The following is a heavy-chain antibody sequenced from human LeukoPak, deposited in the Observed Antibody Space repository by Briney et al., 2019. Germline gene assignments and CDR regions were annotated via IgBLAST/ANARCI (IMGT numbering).Heavy chain of an antibody. D-gene: IGHD3-10*01. CDR3: VRGWEFFDY. CDR1: GGSISDYY. CDR2: TYYSGST. J-gene: IGHJ4*02. Sequence: SETLSLTCTVSGGSISDYYWSWIRQPPGKGLEWIGNTYYSGSTDFNPSLKSRVTISVDRSKNQFFLKLSSVTAADTAVYYCVRGWEFFDYWGQGTLATVSS. V-gene: IGHV4-59*01.